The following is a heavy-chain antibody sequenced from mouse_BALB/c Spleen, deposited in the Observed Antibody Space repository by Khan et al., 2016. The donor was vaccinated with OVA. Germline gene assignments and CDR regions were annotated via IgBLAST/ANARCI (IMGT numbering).Heavy chain of an antibody. CDR3: AREDLTRDY. D-gene: IGHD4-1*01. CDR2: ISYSGST. V-gene: IGHV3-2*02. J-gene: IGHJ2*01. Sequence: EVQLQESGPGLVKPSQSLSLTCTVTGYSITSDYAWNWIRQFPGNKLEWMGYISYSGSTGYNPSLKSRTSLTRDTSKSQFFLQLNSVTTEATATSYCAREDLTRDYWGQGTTLTVSA. CDR1: GYSITSDYA.